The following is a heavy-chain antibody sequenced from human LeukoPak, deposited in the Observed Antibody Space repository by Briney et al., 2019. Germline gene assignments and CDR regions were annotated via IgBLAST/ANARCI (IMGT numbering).Heavy chain of an antibody. Sequence: SETLSLTCTVSGGSISSYYWSWIRQPAGKGLEWIGRIYTSGSTNYNPSLKSRVTMSGDTSKNQFSLKLSSVTAADTAVYYCARARRDGYNTPLDYWGQGTLVTVSS. CDR3: ARARRDGYNTPLDY. CDR1: GGSISSYY. V-gene: IGHV4-4*07. D-gene: IGHD5-24*01. J-gene: IGHJ4*02. CDR2: IYTSGST.